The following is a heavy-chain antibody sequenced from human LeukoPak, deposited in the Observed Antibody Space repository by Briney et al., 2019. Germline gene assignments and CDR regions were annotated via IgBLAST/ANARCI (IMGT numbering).Heavy chain of an antibody. Sequence: GGSLRLSCAASGFTFSSYSMNWVRQAPGKGLEWVSSISSSSSYIYYADSVKGRFTISRDNAKNSLYLQMNSLRAEDAAVYYCARDYPEYCSGSSCYSNYYYYMDVWGKGTTVTVSS. CDR1: GFTFSSYS. V-gene: IGHV3-21*01. CDR3: ARDYPEYCSGSSCYSNYYYYMDV. CDR2: ISSSSSYI. D-gene: IGHD2-15*01. J-gene: IGHJ6*03.